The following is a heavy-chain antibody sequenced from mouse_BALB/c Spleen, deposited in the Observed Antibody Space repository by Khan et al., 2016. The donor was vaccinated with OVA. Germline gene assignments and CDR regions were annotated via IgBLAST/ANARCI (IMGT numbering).Heavy chain of an antibody. CDR2: IYPYNDAT. Sequence: VQLKQSGPEVVKPGASVKMSCKASGYTFTSSVMHWVKRKPGQGLEWIGYIYPYNDATKYNEKFSGKATLTSDKSSSTAYMELSSLTSEDSAVYFCAAVDTYYGSFAYWGQGTLVTGSA. J-gene: IGHJ3*01. V-gene: IGHV1S136*01. CDR1: GYTFTSSV. D-gene: IGHD1-1*01. CDR3: AAVDTYYGSFAY.